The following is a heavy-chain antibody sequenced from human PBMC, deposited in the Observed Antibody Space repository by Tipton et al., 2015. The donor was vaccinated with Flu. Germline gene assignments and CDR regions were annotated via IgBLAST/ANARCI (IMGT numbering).Heavy chain of an antibody. CDR1: GSTFDDYA. V-gene: IGHV3-9*01. CDR2: ISWNSGSI. CDR3: AKDIIGGYCSGGSCYSMFDY. J-gene: IGHJ4*02. Sequence: SLRLSCAASGSTFDDYAMHWVRQAPGKGLEWVSGISWNSGSIGYADSVKGRLTISRDNAKNSLYLQMNSLRAEDTALYYCAKDIIGGYCSGGSCYSMFDYWGQGTLVTVSS. D-gene: IGHD2-15*01.